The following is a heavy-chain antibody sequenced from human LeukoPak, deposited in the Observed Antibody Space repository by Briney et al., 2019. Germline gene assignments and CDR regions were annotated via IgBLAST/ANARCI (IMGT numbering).Heavy chain of an antibody. CDR3: ARSVREVIDSSRAPFYY. CDR1: GYTFTGYY. J-gene: IGHJ4*02. D-gene: IGHD3-10*01. Sequence: ASVNVSCKASGYTFTGYYIHWLRQAPGQGLEWMGWINSNSGDTNYAQKFQGRVTMPRDTSISTAYMELSSLRSDDTAVYYCARSVREVIDSSRAPFYYWVQGTLVTVSS. CDR2: INSNSGDT. V-gene: IGHV1-2*02.